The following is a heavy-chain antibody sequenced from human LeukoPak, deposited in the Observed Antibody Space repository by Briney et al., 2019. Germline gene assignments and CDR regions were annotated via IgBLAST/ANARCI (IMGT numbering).Heavy chain of an antibody. CDR2: VYYTGST. CDR1: TGSVSSSNDY. CDR3: AREDSAISDNAFDI. Sequence: SETLSLTCTVSTGSVSSSNDYWGWIRQPPGKGLEWIGSVYYTGSTYHNPSLKSRVTMSVDTSRNQFSLKLYSVTAADTAMYYCAREDSAISDNAFDIWGQGTLVTISS. J-gene: IGHJ3*02. V-gene: IGHV4-39*07. D-gene: IGHD1-26*01.